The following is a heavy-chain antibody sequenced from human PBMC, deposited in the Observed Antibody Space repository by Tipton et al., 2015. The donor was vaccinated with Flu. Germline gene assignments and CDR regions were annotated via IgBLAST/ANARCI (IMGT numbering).Heavy chain of an antibody. J-gene: IGHJ4*02. V-gene: IGHV4-34*01. CDR3: ARGVGALRYFDWLPRAFDY. CDR2: INHSGST. D-gene: IGHD3-9*01. Sequence: LRLSCAVYGGSFSGYYWSWIRQPPGKGVEWIGEINHSGSTNYNPSLKSRVTISVDTSKNQFSLKLSSVTAADTAVYYCARGVGALRYFDWLPRAFDYWGQGTLVTVSS. CDR1: GGSFSGYY.